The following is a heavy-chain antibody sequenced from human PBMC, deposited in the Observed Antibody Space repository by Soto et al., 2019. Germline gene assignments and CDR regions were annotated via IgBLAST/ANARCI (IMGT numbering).Heavy chain of an antibody. Sequence: KASETLSLTCAVYGGSFSGYYWSWIRQPPGKGLEWIGEINHSGSTNYNPSLKSRVTISVDTSKNQFSLKLSSVTAADTAVYYCARVRIVAGRTLGHYYYYGMDVWGQGTTVTVSS. V-gene: IGHV4-34*01. CDR2: INHSGST. D-gene: IGHD1-26*01. J-gene: IGHJ6*02. CDR3: ARVRIVAGRTLGHYYYYGMDV. CDR1: GGSFSGYY.